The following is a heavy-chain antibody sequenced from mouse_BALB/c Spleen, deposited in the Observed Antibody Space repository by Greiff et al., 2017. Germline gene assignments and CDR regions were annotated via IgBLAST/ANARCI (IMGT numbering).Heavy chain of an antibody. J-gene: IGHJ3*01. D-gene: IGHD4-1*01. CDR1: GFNIKDTY. CDR3: ARSLTGTGFAY. CDR2: IDPANGNT. V-gene: IGHV14-3*02. Sequence: EVKLMESGAELVKPGASVKLSCTASGFNIKDTYMHWVKQRPEQGLEWIGRIDPANGNTKYDPKFQGKATITADTSSNTAYLQLSSLTSEDTAVYYCARSLTGTGFAYWGQGTLVTVSA.